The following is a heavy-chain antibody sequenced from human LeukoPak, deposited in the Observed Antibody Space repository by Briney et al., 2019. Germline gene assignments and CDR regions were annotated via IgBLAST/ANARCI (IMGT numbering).Heavy chain of an antibody. J-gene: IGHJ3*02. CDR2: ISGDGDSA. D-gene: IGHD2-15*01. CDR1: GFTFNDYA. CDR3: AKDTTYGGYVSGGTFHI. V-gene: IGHV3-23*01. Sequence: GGSLRISRTASGFTFNDYAMYWVRQAPGKGLEWVSLISGDGDSAYYADSVRGRFTISRDNSKNTLYLQMDSLRAEDTAVYYCAKDTTYGGYVSGGTFHIWAKGQWSPSLQ.